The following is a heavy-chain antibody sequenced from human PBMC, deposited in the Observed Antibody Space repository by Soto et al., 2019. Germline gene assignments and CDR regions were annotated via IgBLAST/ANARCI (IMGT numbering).Heavy chain of an antibody. J-gene: IGHJ4*02. V-gene: IGHV3-7*01. D-gene: IGHD6-25*01. Sequence: GGSLRLSCAASGFNFGSSWISWVRQAPGKGLEWVANIXXXGXEXXXVXXXXGRFTISRDNAKSSLSLQMNSLRGEDTALYYCVRQVSGWDRPPQDWGQGTLVTVSS. CDR2: IXXXGXEX. CDR3: VRQVSGWDRPPQD. CDR1: GFNFGSSW.